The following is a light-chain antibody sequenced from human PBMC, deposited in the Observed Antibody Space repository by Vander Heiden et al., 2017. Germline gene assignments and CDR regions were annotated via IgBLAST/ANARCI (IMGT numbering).Light chain of an antibody. Sequence: QPVPTQPPSASGTPGQRVTISCSGSSSNIGRNNVNWYQQLPASTPKLLIYSNNQRPSGVPDRFSGSKSGTSASLAISGPQSEDEADYYCATWDDGLNHYFVFGTGTRVTVL. CDR1: SSNIGRNN. J-gene: IGLJ1*01. V-gene: IGLV1-44*01. CDR2: SNN. CDR3: ATWDDGLNHYFV.